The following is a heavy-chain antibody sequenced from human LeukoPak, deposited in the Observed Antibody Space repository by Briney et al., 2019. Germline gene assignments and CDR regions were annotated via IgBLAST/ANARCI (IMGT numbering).Heavy chain of an antibody. J-gene: IGHJ6*02. CDR2: IRSKAYRGTT. Sequence: GGSLRLSCAGSGFTFGDHAMSWVRQAPGKGLEWVGFIRSKAYRGTTEYAASVKGRFTISRDDSASIAYLQMNSLKTEDTAVYYCARGPIQLWIHNAMDVWGQGTTVTVSS. CDR1: GFTFGDHA. D-gene: IGHD1-1*01. CDR3: ARGPIQLWIHNAMDV. V-gene: IGHV3-49*04.